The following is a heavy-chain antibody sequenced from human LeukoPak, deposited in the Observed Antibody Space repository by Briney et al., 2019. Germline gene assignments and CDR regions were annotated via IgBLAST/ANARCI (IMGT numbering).Heavy chain of an antibody. CDR3: AKAGIDYYDSSGY. V-gene: IGHV3-23*01. CDR1: GFTFSSYG. Sequence: PGGSLRLSCAASGFTFSSYGMHWVRQAPGKGLEWVSAISGSGGSTYYADSVKGRFTISRDNSKNTLYLQMNSLRAEDTAVYYCAKAGIDYYDSSGYWGQGTLVTVSS. CDR2: ISGSGGST. J-gene: IGHJ4*02. D-gene: IGHD3-22*01.